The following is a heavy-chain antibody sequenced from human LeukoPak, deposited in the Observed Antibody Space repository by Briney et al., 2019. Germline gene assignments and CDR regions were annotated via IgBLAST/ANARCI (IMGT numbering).Heavy chain of an antibody. J-gene: IGHJ6*03. CDR3: ARGVASSSWYNYYYYYMDV. CDR2: MNPNSGNT. CDR1: GYTFTSYD. D-gene: IGHD6-13*01. Sequence: ASVKVSCKASGYTFTSYDINWVRQATGQGLEWMGWMNPNSGNTGYAQKFRGRVTMTRNTSISTAYMELSSLRSEDTAVYYCARGVASSSWYNYYYYYMDVWGKGTTVTVSS. V-gene: IGHV1-8*01.